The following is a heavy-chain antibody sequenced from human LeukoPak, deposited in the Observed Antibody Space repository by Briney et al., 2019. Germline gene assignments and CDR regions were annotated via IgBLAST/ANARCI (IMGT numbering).Heavy chain of an antibody. V-gene: IGHV3-23*01. J-gene: IGHJ4*02. CDR1: GFTFSSYA. CDR3: AKGTRDAGYYFDY. D-gene: IGHD1-7*01. CDR2: IRVGGET. Sequence: GGSLRLSCAASGFTFSSYAMSWVRQAPGKGLEWAPAIRVGGETHYADSVKGRFTISRDSSEDTLYLQMSGLRAEDTAVYYCAKGTRDAGYYFDYWGQGTLVTVSS.